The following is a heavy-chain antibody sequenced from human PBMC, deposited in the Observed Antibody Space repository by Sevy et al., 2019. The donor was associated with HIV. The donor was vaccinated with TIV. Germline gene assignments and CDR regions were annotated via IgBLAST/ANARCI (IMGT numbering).Heavy chain of an antibody. CDR1: GFTFSSYG. CDR3: AKDWDIVVVPAAIREMGSDY. J-gene: IGHJ4*02. D-gene: IGHD2-2*02. V-gene: IGHV3-30*02. Sequence: GGSLRLSCAASGFTFSSYGMHWVRQAPGKGLEWVAFIRYDGSNKYYADSVKGRFTISRDNSKNTLYLQMNSLRAEDTAVYYCAKDWDIVVVPAAIREMGSDYWGQGTLVTVSS. CDR2: IRYDGSNK.